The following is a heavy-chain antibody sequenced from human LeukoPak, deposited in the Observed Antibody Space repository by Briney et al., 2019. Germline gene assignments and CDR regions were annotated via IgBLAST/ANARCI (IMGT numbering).Heavy chain of an antibody. D-gene: IGHD2-2*01. J-gene: IGHJ4*02. CDR2: INPNSGGT. V-gene: IGHV1-2*02. CDR1: GYTLTGYY. CDR3: AREEFVGYCSSTSCYRVLDY. Sequence: ASVKVSCKASGYTLTGYYMHWVRQAPGQGLEWMGWINPNSGGTNYAQKFQGRVTMTRDTSISTAYMELSRLRSDDTAVYYCAREEFVGYCSSTSCYRVLDYWGQGTLVTVSS.